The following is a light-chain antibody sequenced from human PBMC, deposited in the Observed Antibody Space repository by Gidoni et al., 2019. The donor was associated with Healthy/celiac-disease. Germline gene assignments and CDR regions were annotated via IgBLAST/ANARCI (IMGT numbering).Light chain of an antibody. Sequence: DIQMTQSPSSLSASVGDRVTITCRASQSISSYLNWYQQKPGKAPKLLFYAASSLQSGVPSRFSGSGSGTDFTLTISSLQPEDFATYYCQQSYSTPLAVGPGTKVDIK. V-gene: IGKV1-39*01. CDR2: AAS. CDR3: QQSYSTPLA. CDR1: QSISSY. J-gene: IGKJ3*01.